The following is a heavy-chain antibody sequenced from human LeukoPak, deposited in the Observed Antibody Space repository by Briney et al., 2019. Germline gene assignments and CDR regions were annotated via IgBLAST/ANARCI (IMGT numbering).Heavy chain of an antibody. V-gene: IGHV1-46*02. Sequence: GASVKVSCKASEDTFNNYCIHWVRQAPGQGLEWMGIFDPSGFSTAYAQKFQGRVTMTRDTSTTTVYMDLNSLRSEDTAVYYCARGNPTSPYKVIPYSFDYWGQGILVSVSS. J-gene: IGHJ4*02. CDR1: EDTFNNYC. CDR3: ARGNPTSPYKVIPYSFDY. D-gene: IGHD1-14*01. CDR2: FDPSGFST.